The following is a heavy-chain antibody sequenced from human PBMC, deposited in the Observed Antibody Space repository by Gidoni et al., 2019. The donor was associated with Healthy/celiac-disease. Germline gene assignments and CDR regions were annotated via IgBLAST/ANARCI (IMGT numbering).Heavy chain of an antibody. CDR3: ARFMVRDATYFDS. CDR1: GFTCSRYW. Sequence: EVQLVGSGGGLVQPGGSLRLYCATSGFTCSRYWLSWVRQAPGKGLGLVANRKQDGSEKYYVDSVQGRFTISRDNAKTSLYLQMTSLRAEDTAVYSCARFMVRDATYFDSLGQGTLVTVSS. V-gene: IGHV3-7*03. CDR2: RKQDGSEK. J-gene: IGHJ4*02. D-gene: IGHD3-10*01.